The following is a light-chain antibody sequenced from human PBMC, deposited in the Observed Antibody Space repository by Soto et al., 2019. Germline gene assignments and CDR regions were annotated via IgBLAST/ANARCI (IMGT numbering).Light chain of an antibody. Sequence: EIVLTQSPDTLSLSPGERATLSCRASQSVSSSYLAWYQQKPGQAPRLLIYSASRRATGIPDRFSGSGSGTDFTLTISRLEPVDFAVYFCQHYGPSPYTFGQGTRLEIK. CDR3: QHYGPSPYT. V-gene: IGKV3-20*01. J-gene: IGKJ2*01. CDR1: QSVSSSY. CDR2: SAS.